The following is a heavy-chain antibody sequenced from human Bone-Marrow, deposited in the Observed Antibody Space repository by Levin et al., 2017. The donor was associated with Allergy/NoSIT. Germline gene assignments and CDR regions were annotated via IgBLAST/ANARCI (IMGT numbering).Heavy chain of an antibody. CDR3: ARDSAPPGIAVAGTNYFDY. CDR1: GFTFSSYA. J-gene: IGHJ4*02. CDR2: ISYDGSNK. D-gene: IGHD6-19*01. V-gene: IGHV3-30*04. Sequence: GESLKISCAASGFTFSSYAMHWVRQAPGKGLEWVAVISYDGSNKYYADSVKGRFTISRDNSKNTLYLQMNSLRAEDTAVYYCARDSAPPGIAVAGTNYFDYWGQGTLVTVSS.